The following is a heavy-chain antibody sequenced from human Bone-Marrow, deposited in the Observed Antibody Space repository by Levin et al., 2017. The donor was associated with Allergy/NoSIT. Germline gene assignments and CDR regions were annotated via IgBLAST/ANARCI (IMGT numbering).Heavy chain of an antibody. J-gene: IGHJ3*01. CDR1: GFSFSSYS. Sequence: GESLKISCVASGFSFSSYSMAWVRQAPGKGLEWVGRIRNKANTYATEYAASVKGRFSISRDDSKNTAYLQMNSLKTEDTAVYYCARVYGDYGDAFDLWGQGTMVIVSS. CDR2: IRNKANTYAT. CDR3: ARVYGDYGDAFDL. D-gene: IGHD4-17*01. V-gene: IGHV3-73*01.